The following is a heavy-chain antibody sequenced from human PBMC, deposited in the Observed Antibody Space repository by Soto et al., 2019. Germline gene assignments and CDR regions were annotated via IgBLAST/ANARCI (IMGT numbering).Heavy chain of an antibody. J-gene: IGHJ3*02. D-gene: IGHD3-22*01. Sequence: LRLSCAASGFTFSSYGMHWVRQAPGKGLEWVAVIWYDGSNKYYADSVKGRFTISRDNSKNTLYLQMNSLRAEDTAVYYCARPTYYYDSSGYYSLDAFDIWGQGTMVTVSS. CDR3: ARPTYYYDSSGYYSLDAFDI. CDR1: GFTFSSYG. V-gene: IGHV3-33*01. CDR2: IWYDGSNK.